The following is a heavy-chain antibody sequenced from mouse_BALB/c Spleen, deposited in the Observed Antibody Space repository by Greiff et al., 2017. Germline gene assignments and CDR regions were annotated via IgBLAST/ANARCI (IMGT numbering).Heavy chain of an antibody. CDR1: GFTFNTNA. Sequence: VQLVETGGGLVQPKGSLKLSCAASGFTFNTNAMNWVRQAPGKGLEWLGVIWAGGSTNYNSALMSRLSISKVNSKSQVFLKMNSLQTDDTAMYYCARDSGNYFAWFAYWGQGTLVTVSA. D-gene: IGHD2-1*01. CDR2: IWAGGST. J-gene: IGHJ3*01. V-gene: IGHV2-9*02. CDR3: ARDSGNYFAWFAY.